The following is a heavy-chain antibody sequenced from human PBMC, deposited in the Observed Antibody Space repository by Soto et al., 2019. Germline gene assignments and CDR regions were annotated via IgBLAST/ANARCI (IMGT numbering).Heavy chain of an antibody. J-gene: IGHJ6*02. Sequence: EVQLLESGGGLVQPGGSLRLSCAASGFTFSSYAMSWVRQAPGKGLEWVSAISGSGGSTYYADSGKGRFTISRDKSKNTLYLQMNSLRAEDTAVYYCAKGGYPMVRGGIRQFYYYYGMDVWGQGTTVTVSS. D-gene: IGHD3-10*01. CDR3: AKGGYPMVRGGIRQFYYYYGMDV. CDR2: ISGSGGST. V-gene: IGHV3-23*01. CDR1: GFTFSSYA.